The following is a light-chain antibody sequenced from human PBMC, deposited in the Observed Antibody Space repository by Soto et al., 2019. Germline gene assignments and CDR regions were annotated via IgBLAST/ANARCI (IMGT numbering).Light chain of an antibody. CDR3: SSYGGSYV. CDR1: SSDVGGYNY. CDR2: EVS. J-gene: IGLJ1*01. Sequence: QSALTQPPSASGSPGQSVTISCTGTSSDVGGYNYVSWYQQHPGKAPKLMIYEVSKRPSGVPDRFSGSKSGNTASLTVSGLQAEYEADYYCSSYGGSYVFGTGTKVTVL. V-gene: IGLV2-8*01.